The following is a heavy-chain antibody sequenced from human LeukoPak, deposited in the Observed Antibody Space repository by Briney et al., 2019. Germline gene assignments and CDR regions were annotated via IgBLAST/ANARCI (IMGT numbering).Heavy chain of an antibody. Sequence: FIISRDNSKNTLYLQMHSLRAEDTAVYYCAKGFDHYDSSGYYYGDYWGQGTLVTVSS. J-gene: IGHJ4*02. D-gene: IGHD3-22*01. V-gene: IGHV3-30*02. CDR3: AKGFDHYDSSGYYYGDY.